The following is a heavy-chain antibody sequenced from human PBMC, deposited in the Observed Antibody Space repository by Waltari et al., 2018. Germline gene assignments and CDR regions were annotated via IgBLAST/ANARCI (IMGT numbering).Heavy chain of an antibody. CDR1: GGTFSSYA. CDR2: IIPIFGTA. Sequence: QVQLVQSGAEVQKPGSSVRVSCKASGGTFSSYAISWVRQAPGQGLEWMGGIIPIFGTANYAQKFQGRVTITADESTSTAYMELSSLRSEDTAVYYCARDLDHRYSREDAFDIWGQGTMVTVSS. D-gene: IGHD5-12*01. V-gene: IGHV1-69*12. CDR3: ARDLDHRYSREDAFDI. J-gene: IGHJ3*02.